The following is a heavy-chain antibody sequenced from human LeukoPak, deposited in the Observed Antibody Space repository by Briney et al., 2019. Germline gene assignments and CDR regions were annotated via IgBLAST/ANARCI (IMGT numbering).Heavy chain of an antibody. CDR3: ARANFLYCSSSTCLFDY. V-gene: IGHV1-2*02. D-gene: IGHD2-2*01. J-gene: IGHJ4*02. Sequence: ASVKVSCKASGYSFTYYYMHWVRQAPGQGFEWMGSINPNDGDTNYAQKFQGRVTMTRDTSISTAHMEVSRLRSDDTAVYYCARANFLYCSSSTCLFDYWGQGTLVTVSS. CDR1: GYSFTYYY. CDR2: INPNDGDT.